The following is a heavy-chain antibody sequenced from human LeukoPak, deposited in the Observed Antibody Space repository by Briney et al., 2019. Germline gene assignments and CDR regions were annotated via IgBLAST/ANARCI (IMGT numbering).Heavy chain of an antibody. CDR2: ISYDGSNK. V-gene: IGHV3-30*03. Sequence: GGSLRLSCAASGFTFSSYDMHWVRQAPGKGLEWVAVISYDGSNKYYADSVKGRFTISRDNSRNTLYLQMNSLRAEDTAVYYCAGKDYYFGYWGQGALVTVSS. J-gene: IGHJ4*02. CDR3: AGKDYYFGY. CDR1: GFTFSSYD. D-gene: IGHD3/OR15-3a*01.